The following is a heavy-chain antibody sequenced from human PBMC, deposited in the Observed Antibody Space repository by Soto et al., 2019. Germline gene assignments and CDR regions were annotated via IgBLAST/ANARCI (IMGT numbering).Heavy chain of an antibody. CDR1: GGTFSSYA. CDR3: ATDRGIAAADPNPPFDP. J-gene: IGHJ5*02. V-gene: IGHV1-24*01. CDR2: FDPEDGET. D-gene: IGHD6-13*01. Sequence: ASVKVSCKASGGTFSSYAISWVRQAPGKGLEWMGGFDPEDGETIYAQKFQGRVTMTEDTSTDTAYMELSSLRSEDTAVYYCATDRGIAAADPNPPFDPWGQGTLVTVSS.